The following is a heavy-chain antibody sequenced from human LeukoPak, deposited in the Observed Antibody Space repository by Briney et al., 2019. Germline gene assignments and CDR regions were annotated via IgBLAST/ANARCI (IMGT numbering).Heavy chain of an antibody. CDR1: GFTFSSYA. V-gene: IGHV3-23*01. D-gene: IGHD3-22*01. J-gene: IGHJ4*02. CDR2: ISGSGGST. Sequence: PGGSLRLSCAASGFTFSSYAMGWVRQAPGKGLEWVSAISGSGGSTYYADSVKGRFTISRDNSKTTLYLQMNSLRAEDTAVYYCAKDLNPYYYDSSGYYYDYWGQGTLVTVSS. CDR3: AKDLNPYYYDSSGYYYDY.